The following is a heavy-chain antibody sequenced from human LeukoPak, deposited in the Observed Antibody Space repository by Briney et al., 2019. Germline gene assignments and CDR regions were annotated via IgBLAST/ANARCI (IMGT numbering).Heavy chain of an antibody. J-gene: IGHJ3*02. D-gene: IGHD3-22*01. CDR1: GGSISSSNW. CDR2: IYHSGST. Sequence: SGTLSLTCAVSGGSISSSNWWSWVRQPPGKGLEWIGEIYHSGSTNYNPSLKSRVTISVDTSKNQFSLKLSSVTAADTAVYYCARETTTYYYDSSGYYSTAFDIWGQGTMVTVSS. V-gene: IGHV4-4*02. CDR3: ARETTTYYYDSSGYYSTAFDI.